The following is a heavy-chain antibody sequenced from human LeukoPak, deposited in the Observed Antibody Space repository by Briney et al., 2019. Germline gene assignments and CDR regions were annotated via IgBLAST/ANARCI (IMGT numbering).Heavy chain of an antibody. CDR3: AKQLTMVRGVPDY. CDR2: ISGSGGST. V-gene: IGHV3-23*01. J-gene: IGHJ4*02. Sequence: GGSLRLSCAASGFTFSSYAMSWVRQSPGKGLEWVSAISGSGGSTYYADSVKGRFTISRDNSKNTLYLQMNSLRAEDTAVYYCAKQLTMVRGVPDYWGQGTLVTVSS. D-gene: IGHD3-10*01. CDR1: GFTFSSYA.